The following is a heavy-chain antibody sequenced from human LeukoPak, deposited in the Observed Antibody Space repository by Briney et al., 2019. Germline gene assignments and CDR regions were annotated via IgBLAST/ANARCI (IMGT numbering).Heavy chain of an antibody. D-gene: IGHD1-26*01. Sequence: GGSLRLSCAASGFTFDDYAMHWVRQAPGKGLEWVSGISWNSGSIGYADSVKGRFTISRDNAKNSLYLQMNSLRAEDTALYYCAKVRQSHRGSYEYYFDYWGQGKLVTVSA. V-gene: IGHV3-9*01. J-gene: IGHJ4*02. CDR3: AKVRQSHRGSYEYYFDY. CDR1: GFTFDDYA. CDR2: ISWNSGSI.